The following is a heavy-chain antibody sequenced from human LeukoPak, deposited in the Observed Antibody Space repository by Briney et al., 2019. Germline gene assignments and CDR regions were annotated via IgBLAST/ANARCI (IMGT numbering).Heavy chain of an antibody. CDR3: ARLRAKAAAGFDY. D-gene: IGHD6-13*01. CDR1: GGSISSYY. Sequence: SETLSLTCTVSGGSISSYYWSWIRQPPGKGLEWIGYIYTSGSTNYNPSLKSRVTISVDTSKNQFSLKLSSVTAADTAVYYCARLRAKAAAGFDYWGQGTLVTVSS. CDR2: IYTSGST. V-gene: IGHV4-4*09. J-gene: IGHJ4*02.